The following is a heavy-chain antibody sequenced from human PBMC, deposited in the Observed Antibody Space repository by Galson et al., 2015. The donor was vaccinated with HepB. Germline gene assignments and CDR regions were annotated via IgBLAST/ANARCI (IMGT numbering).Heavy chain of an antibody. Sequence: LRLSCAASGFTFRSYGMHWVRQAPGKGLEWVAAVSYDGSKTYYADAVKGRFAISRDNSKNTLFLQMDSLRAEDTAVYYCAKMITIFGVAADYWGQGTLVTVSS. J-gene: IGHJ4*02. CDR1: GFTFRSYG. CDR3: AKMITIFGVAADY. D-gene: IGHD3-3*01. V-gene: IGHV3-30*18. CDR2: VSYDGSKT.